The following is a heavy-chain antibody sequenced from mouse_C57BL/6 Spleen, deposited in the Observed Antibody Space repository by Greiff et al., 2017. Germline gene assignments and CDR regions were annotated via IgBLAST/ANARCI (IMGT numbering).Heavy chain of an antibody. CDR1: GYAFSSYW. V-gene: IGHV1-80*01. Sequence: VKLMESGAELVKPGASVKISCKASGYAFSSYWMNWVKQRPGKGLEWIGQIYPGDGDTNYNGKFKGKATLTADKSSSTAYMQLSSLTSEDSAVYFCARPDYYGSRDFDYWGQGTTLTVSS. D-gene: IGHD1-1*01. CDR3: ARPDYYGSRDFDY. J-gene: IGHJ2*01. CDR2: IYPGDGDT.